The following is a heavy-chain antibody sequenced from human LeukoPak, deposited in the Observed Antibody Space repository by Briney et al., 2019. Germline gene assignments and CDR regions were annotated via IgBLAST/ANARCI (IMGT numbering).Heavy chain of an antibody. D-gene: IGHD3-22*01. CDR1: GFTVSSNY. CDR3: AKEGYYDSSGYLTPGYFDY. J-gene: IGHJ4*02. Sequence: GGSLRLSCAASGFTVSSNYMSWVRQAPGKGLEWVSGISWNSGSIGYADSVKGRFTISRDNAKNSLYLQMNSLRAEDTALYYCAKEGYYDSSGYLTPGYFDYWGQGTLVTVSS. V-gene: IGHV3-9*01. CDR2: ISWNSGSI.